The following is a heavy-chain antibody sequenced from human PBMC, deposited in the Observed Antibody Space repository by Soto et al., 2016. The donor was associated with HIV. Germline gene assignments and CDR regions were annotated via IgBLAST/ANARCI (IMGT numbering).Heavy chain of an antibody. J-gene: IGHJ4*02. D-gene: IGHD5-12*01. CDR2: IWSDGSDK. CDR1: GFAFSDFG. CDR3: ASPFDDSGYELDY. V-gene: IGHV3-33*01. Sequence: VQLVESGGGVVQTGSSLRLSCSVSGFAFSDFGMHWVRQAPGKGLEWVAVIWSDGSDKYYADSVKGRFTISRDNSKKKVFLQMNSLRVEDTAVYYCASPFDDSGYELDYWAREPWSPSPQ.